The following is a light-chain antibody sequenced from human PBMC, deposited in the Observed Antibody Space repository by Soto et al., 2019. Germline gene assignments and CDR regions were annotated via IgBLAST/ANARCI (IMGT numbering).Light chain of an antibody. CDR3: SSYTSSSTLYV. Sequence: QSALTQPASVSGSPGQSITISCTGTSSDVGGYNHVSWYQQQPGKAPKVMIYDVRNRPSGVSNRFSGSKSGNTTSLTISGLQAEDEADYYCSSYTSSSTLYVFGTGTKLTVL. CDR2: DVR. CDR1: SSDVGGYNH. V-gene: IGLV2-14*01. J-gene: IGLJ1*01.